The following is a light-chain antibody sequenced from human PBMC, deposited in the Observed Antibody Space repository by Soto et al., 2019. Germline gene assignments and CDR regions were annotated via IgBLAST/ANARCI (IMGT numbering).Light chain of an antibody. CDR2: AAS. CDR1: QSLGSN. J-gene: IGKJ1*01. V-gene: IGKV3-15*01. CDR3: QQYNDWPLT. Sequence: VMTQSPATLSVSPGDTATLSWRASQSLGSNLAWYQQKPGQAPRLLIFAASTRATGDPARFSGSGSATEFSLTISSLQSEDFAVYFCQQYNDWPLTFGQGTKVEI.